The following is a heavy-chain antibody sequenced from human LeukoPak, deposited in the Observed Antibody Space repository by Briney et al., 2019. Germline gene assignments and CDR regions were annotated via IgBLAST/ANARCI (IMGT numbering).Heavy chain of an antibody. CDR2: VYSGGST. CDR3: ARGESYSSGWLAN. CDR1: GFTVSSNY. J-gene: IGHJ4*02. D-gene: IGHD6-19*01. Sequence: GGSLRLSCAASGFTVSSNYMSWVRQAPGKGLEWVSVVYSGGSTYYADSAKGRFTISRDNSKNTLYLQMNSLRAEDTAVYYCARGESYSSGWLANWGQGTLVTVSS. V-gene: IGHV3-53*01.